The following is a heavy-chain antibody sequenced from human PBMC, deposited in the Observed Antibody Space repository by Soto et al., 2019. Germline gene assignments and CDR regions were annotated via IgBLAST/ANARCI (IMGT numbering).Heavy chain of an antibody. J-gene: IGHJ4*02. D-gene: IGHD2-15*01. CDR2: IGAAGDT. V-gene: IGHV3-13*01. CDR3: ARGRLISLYYFDY. CDR1: GFTFSNYD. Sequence: EVQLVESGGGLVQPGGALRLPCAASGFTFSNYDMHWVRQVTGKGLAWVSTIGAAGDTYYPGSVKGRFTSSRENAKNSLYLQMNSLRAEDTAVYYCARGRLISLYYFDYWGQGTLVTVSS.